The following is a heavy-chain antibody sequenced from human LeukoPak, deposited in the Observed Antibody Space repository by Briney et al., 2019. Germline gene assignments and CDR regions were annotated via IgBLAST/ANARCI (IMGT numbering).Heavy chain of an antibody. CDR2: IYSGGST. D-gene: IGHD3-9*01. V-gene: IGHV3-53*01. Sequence: GGSLRLSCAASGFTFSDYYMSWVRQAPGKGLEWVSVIYSGGSTYYADSVKGRFTISRDNSKNTLYLQMNSLRAEDTAVYYCARDGSYYDILTGYYVRYYFDYWGQGTLVTVSS. J-gene: IGHJ4*02. CDR3: ARDGSYYDILTGYYVRYYFDY. CDR1: GFTFSDYY.